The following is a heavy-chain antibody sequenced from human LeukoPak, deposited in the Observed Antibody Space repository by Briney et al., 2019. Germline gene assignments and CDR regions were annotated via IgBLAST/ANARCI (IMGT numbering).Heavy chain of an antibody. CDR2: IKQDGSEK. CDR3: ASRRNYPAFDI. Sequence: GGSLRLSCAASGFAFSSYWMTWVRQAPGRGLEWVASIKQDGSEKYYVDSVKGRFTISRDNAKNSLYLQMNSLRAEDTAVYYCASRRNYPAFDIWGQGTMVTVSS. CDR1: GFAFSSYW. D-gene: IGHD4-11*01. J-gene: IGHJ3*02. V-gene: IGHV3-7*01.